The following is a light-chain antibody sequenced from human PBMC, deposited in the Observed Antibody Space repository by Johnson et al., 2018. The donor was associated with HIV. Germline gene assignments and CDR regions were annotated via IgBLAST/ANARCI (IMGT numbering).Light chain of an antibody. Sequence: QSVLTQPPSVSAAPGQTVTISCSGSSSNIGNNYVSWYQHLPGTAPKLLLYDNNKRPSGIPDRFSGSKSGPSATLGITGLQTGDEADYYCGTWDSSLSAGVFGTGTKVTVL. J-gene: IGLJ1*01. CDR1: SSNIGNNY. CDR3: GTWDSSLSAGV. CDR2: DNN. V-gene: IGLV1-51*01.